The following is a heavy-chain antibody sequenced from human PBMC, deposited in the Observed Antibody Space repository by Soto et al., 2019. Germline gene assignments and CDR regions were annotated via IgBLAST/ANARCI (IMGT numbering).Heavy chain of an antibody. CDR2: IYYSGST. CDR1: GGSISSYY. D-gene: IGHD3-22*01. J-gene: IGHJ6*02. Sequence: PSETLSLTCTVSGGSISSYYWSWIRQPPGKGLEWIGYIYYSGSTNYNPSLKSRVTISVDTSKNQFSLKLSSVTAADTAVYYCARANGRYYYDSSGPYGMDVWGQGTTVTVPS. V-gene: IGHV4-59*01. CDR3: ARANGRYYYDSSGPYGMDV.